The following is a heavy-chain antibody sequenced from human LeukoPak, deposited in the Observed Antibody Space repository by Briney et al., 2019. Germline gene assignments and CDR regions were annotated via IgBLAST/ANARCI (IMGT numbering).Heavy chain of an antibody. CDR1: GYTFTGYY. CDR2: INPNSGGT. Sequence: GASVKVSCKASGYTFTGYYMHWVRQAPGQGLEWMGWINPNSGGTNYAQKFPGRVTMTRDTSISTAYMELSRLRSDDTAVYYCARGDFDWPDYYYYYMDVWGKGTTVTVSS. D-gene: IGHD3-9*01. CDR3: ARGDFDWPDYYYYYMDV. J-gene: IGHJ6*03. V-gene: IGHV1-2*02.